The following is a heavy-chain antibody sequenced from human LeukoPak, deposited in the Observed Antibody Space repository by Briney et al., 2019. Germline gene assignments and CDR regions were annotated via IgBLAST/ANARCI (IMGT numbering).Heavy chain of an antibody. CDR3: ARDADYHDSSGYYSFDY. V-gene: IGHV4-4*07. D-gene: IGHD3-22*01. CDR1: GGSISSYY. CDR2: IYTSGST. J-gene: IGHJ4*02. Sequence: SETLSLTCTVSGGSISSYYWSWIRQPAGKGLEWIGRIYTSGSTNYNPSLTSRVTMSVDTSKNQFSLKLSSVTAADTAVYYCARDADYHDSSGYYSFDYWGQGTLVTVSS.